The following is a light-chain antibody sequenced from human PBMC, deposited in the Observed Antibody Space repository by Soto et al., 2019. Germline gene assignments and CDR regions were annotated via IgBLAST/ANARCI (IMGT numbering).Light chain of an antibody. CDR3: QPFHNWPVLT. CDR1: QSITSN. V-gene: IGKV3-15*01. Sequence: EIVMTQSPATLSVSPGERATLSCRASQSITSNLAWYQQKPGQPPRLLIYGASTRATGVPARFSGSGSATEFPRAISSLQSEDLAVCSCQPFHNWPVLTFGPGTKVEIK. J-gene: IGKJ3*01. CDR2: GAS.